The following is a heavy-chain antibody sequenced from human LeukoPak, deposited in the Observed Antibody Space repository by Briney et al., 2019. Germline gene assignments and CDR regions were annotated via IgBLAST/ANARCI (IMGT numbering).Heavy chain of an antibody. CDR1: GFTFSSYA. V-gene: IGHV3-23*01. Sequence: GGSLRLSCAASGFTFSSYAMSWVRQAPGKGLEWVSAISGSGGSTYYADSVKGRFTISRDNSKNTLYLQMNSLGAEDTAVYYCAKDLEGYYGSGSYYNSNDYWGQGTLVTVSS. CDR3: AKDLEGYYGSGSYYNSNDY. J-gene: IGHJ4*02. CDR2: ISGSGGST. D-gene: IGHD3-10*01.